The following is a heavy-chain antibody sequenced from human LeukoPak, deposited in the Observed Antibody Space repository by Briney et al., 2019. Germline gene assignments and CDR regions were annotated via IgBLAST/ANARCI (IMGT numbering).Heavy chain of an antibody. V-gene: IGHV4-61*01. D-gene: IGHD3-22*01. J-gene: IGHJ4*02. CDR2: RHYSGST. CDR1: GGSVSSGNYY. Sequence: SETLSLTCTVSGGSVSSGNYYWSWIRQPPGKGLEWIGYRHYSGSTNYNPSLKSRVTISVDTSKDQFSLKLSSVTAADTAVYYCARDPSGYFNYWGQGTLATVSS. CDR3: ARDPSGYFNY.